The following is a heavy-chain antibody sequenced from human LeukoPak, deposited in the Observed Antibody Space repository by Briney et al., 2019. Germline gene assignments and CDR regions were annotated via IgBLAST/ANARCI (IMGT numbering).Heavy chain of an antibody. D-gene: IGHD6-13*01. CDR3: ARISIAAAQGDY. J-gene: IGHJ4*02. Sequence: SETLSLTCTVSGGSISSSSYYWGWIRQPPGKGLEWIGSIYYSGSTYYNPSLKSRVTISVDTSKNQFSLKLSSVTAADTAVYYCARISIAAAQGDYWGQGTLVTISS. CDR2: IYYSGST. V-gene: IGHV4-39*07. CDR1: GGSISSSSYY.